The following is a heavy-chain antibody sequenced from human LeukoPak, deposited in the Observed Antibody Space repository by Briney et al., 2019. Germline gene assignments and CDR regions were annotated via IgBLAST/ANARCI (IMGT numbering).Heavy chain of an antibody. CDR3: ARVGGSYCSGGSCYGAYYYGMDV. Sequence: ASVKVSCKASEYTFTGYYMHWVRQAPGQGLEWMGWINPNSGGTNYAQKFQGRVTMTRDTSISTAYMELSRLRSDDTAVYYCARVGGSYCSGGSCYGAYYYGMDVWGQGTTVTVSS. CDR1: EYTFTGYY. V-gene: IGHV1-2*02. J-gene: IGHJ6*02. CDR2: INPNSGGT. D-gene: IGHD2-15*01.